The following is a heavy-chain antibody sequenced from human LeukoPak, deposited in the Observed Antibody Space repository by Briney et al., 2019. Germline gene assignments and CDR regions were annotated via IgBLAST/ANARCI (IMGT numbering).Heavy chain of an antibody. J-gene: IGHJ4*02. Sequence: SETLSLTCTVSGGSISSYYWSWIRQPPGKGLEWIGYIYYSGSTNYNPSLKSRVTISVDMSKNQFSLKLSSVTAADTAVYYCARGVAGTTHYWGQGTLVTVSS. D-gene: IGHD1-1*01. CDR3: ARGVAGTTHY. CDR2: IYYSGST. V-gene: IGHV4-59*01. CDR1: GGSISSYY.